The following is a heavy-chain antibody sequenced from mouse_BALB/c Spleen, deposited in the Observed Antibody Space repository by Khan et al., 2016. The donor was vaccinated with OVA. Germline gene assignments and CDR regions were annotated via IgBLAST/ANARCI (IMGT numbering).Heavy chain of an antibody. CDR1: GFIFTSYM. J-gene: IGHJ3*01. CDR3: AKGGYGSFGY. CDR2: INPGSDNN. V-gene: IGHV1-4*01. Sequence: QIQLVQSGAELARPGASVKMSCTASGFIFTSYMMHWVKQRPGQGLEWIGDINPGSDNNNYNQKFKGKARLTADKSSSTAYMQLSSLTFEESAVYYCAKGGYGSFGYWGQGTLVTVSA. D-gene: IGHD1-1*01.